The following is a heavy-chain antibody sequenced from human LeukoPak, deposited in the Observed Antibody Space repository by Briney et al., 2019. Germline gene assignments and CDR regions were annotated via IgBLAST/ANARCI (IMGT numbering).Heavy chain of an antibody. V-gene: IGHV4-61*01. Sequence: SETLSLTCTVSGYSISSGYYWGWIWQPPGKGLEWIGYIYYSGSTNYNPSLKSRVTISVDTSKNQFSLKLSSVTAADTAVYYCARVYSSSWPPYYYYYMDVWGKGTTVTISS. CDR1: GYSISSGYY. CDR3: ARVYSSSWPPYYYYYMDV. D-gene: IGHD6-13*01. J-gene: IGHJ6*03. CDR2: IYYSGST.